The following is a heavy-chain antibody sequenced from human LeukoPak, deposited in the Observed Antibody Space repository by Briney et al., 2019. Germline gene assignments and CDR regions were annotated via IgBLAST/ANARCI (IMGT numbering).Heavy chain of an antibody. CDR1: GFTFSSYS. CDR2: ISSSSSTI. CDR3: ARSPRRYCSGGSCYSEYFQH. V-gene: IGHV3-48*01. J-gene: IGHJ1*01. Sequence: GGSLRLSCAASGFTFSSYSMNWVRQAPGKGLEWVSYISSSSSTIYYADSVKGRFTISRDNAKNSLYLQMNSLRAEDTAVYYCARSPRRYCSGGSCYSEYFQHWGQGTLVTVSS. D-gene: IGHD2-15*01.